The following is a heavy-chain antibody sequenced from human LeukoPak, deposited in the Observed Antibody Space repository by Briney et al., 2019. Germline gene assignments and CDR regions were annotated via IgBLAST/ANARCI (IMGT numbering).Heavy chain of an antibody. CDR1: GGSFSGYY. CDR3: ARGRGDTAMVKGSYYMDV. V-gene: IGHV4-34*01. CDR2: VNHSGST. Sequence: SETLSLTCAVYGGSFSGYYWSWIRQPPGKGLEWIGGVNHSGSTNYNPSLKSRLTISVDASKNQFSLKLNSVTAADTAVYYCARGRGDTAMVKGSYYMDVWGKGTTVTVSS. D-gene: IGHD5-18*01. J-gene: IGHJ6*03.